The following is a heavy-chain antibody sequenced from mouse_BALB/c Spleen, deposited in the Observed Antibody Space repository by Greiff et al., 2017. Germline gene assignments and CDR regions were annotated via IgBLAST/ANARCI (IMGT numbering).Heavy chain of an antibody. CDR3: ARRNYYRDAFAY. D-gene: IGHD2-14*01. V-gene: IGHV5-12-2*01. CDR1: GFTFSSYT. CDR2: ISNGGGST. J-gene: IGHJ3*01. Sequence: DVQLVESGGGLVQPGGSLKLSCAASGFTFSSYTMSWVRQTPEKRLEWVAYISNGGGSTYYPDTVKGRFTISRDNAKNTLYLQMSSLKSEDTAMYYCARRNYYRDAFAYWGQGTLVTVSA.